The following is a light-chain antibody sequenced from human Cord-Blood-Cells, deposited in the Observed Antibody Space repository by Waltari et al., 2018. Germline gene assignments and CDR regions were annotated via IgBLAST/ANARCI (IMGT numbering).Light chain of an antibody. V-gene: IGLV2-23*02. J-gene: IGLJ3*02. Sequence: QSALTQPASVSGSPGQSIPISRTGTSSDGGSYNLVSRYHQHPGKAPKLMIYEVSKRPSGVSNRFSGSKSGNTASLTIAGLQAEDEADYYCCSYAGSWVFGGGTKLTVL. CDR3: CSYAGSWV. CDR1: SSDGGSYNL. CDR2: EVS.